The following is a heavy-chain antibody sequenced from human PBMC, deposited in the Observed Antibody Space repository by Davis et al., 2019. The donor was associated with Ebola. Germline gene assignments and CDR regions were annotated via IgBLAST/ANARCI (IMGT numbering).Heavy chain of an antibody. CDR2: MNPNSGNT. CDR1: GYTFTSYD. CDR3: ARDSVGGGWHCSGGSCDPGNY. D-gene: IGHD2-15*01. J-gene: IGHJ4*02. V-gene: IGHV1-8*01. Sequence: ASVKVSCKASGYTFTSYDINWVRQATGQGLEWMGWMNPNSGNTGYAQKFQGRVTMTTDTSTSTAYMELRSLRSDDTAVYYCARDSVGGGWHCSGGSCDPGNYWGQGTLVTVSS.